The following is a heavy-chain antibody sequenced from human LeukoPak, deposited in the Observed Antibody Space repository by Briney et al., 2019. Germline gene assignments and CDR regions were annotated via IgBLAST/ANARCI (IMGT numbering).Heavy chain of an antibody. CDR2: IYYSGST. Sequence: SSETLSLTCTVSGGSISSYYWSWIRQPPGKGLEWIGYIYYSGSTYYNPSLRSRVTISVDTSKNQFSLKLSSVTAADTAVYYCARGRIAARHTVRYNWFDPWGQGTLVTVSS. CDR1: GGSISSYY. CDR3: ARGRIAARHTVRYNWFDP. D-gene: IGHD6-6*01. J-gene: IGHJ5*02. V-gene: IGHV4-59*12.